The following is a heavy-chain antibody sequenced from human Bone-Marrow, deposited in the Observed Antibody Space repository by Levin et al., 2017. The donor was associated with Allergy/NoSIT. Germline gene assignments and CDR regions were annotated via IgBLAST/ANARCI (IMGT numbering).Heavy chain of an antibody. J-gene: IGHJ6*02. CDR2: FDPEDDKT. Sequence: GGSLRLSCKVSGSTLTGLSMHWVRQAPGKGLEWMGGFDPEDDKTVYARKFRGRVTMAEDPSTDTPYMELTSLTSDDTAVYYCAIEPRSSGMDVWGQGTTVTVSS. D-gene: IGHD6-6*01. CDR3: AIEPRSSGMDV. CDR1: GSTLTGLS. V-gene: IGHV1-24*01.